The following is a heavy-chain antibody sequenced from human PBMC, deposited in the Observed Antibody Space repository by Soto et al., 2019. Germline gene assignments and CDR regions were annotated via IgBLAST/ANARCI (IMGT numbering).Heavy chain of an antibody. V-gene: IGHV3-33*01. CDR3: ARGVLQLWPLGYYFDY. CDR2: IWYDGSNK. J-gene: IGHJ4*02. Sequence: GGSLRLSCAASGFTFSSYGMHWVRQAPGKGLEWVAVIWYDGSNKYYADSVKGRFTISRDNSKNTLYLQMNSLRAEDTAVYYCARGVLQLWPLGYYFDYWGQGTLVTVSS. D-gene: IGHD5-18*01. CDR1: GFTFSSYG.